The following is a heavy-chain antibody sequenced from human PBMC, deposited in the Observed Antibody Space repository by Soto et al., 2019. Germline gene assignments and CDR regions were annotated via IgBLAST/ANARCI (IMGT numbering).Heavy chain of an antibody. D-gene: IGHD3-3*01. Sequence: PGGSLKISCTGSGYSFTSYWIGWVRQVPGKGLEWMGIIYPNDSDTRYRPSFQGQFTISADNSISTAYLQWTSLKASDTAMYYCARAYDFWSGPFDYWGQGTLVTVSS. CDR2: IYPNDSDT. CDR1: GYSFTSYW. J-gene: IGHJ4*02. CDR3: ARAYDFWSGPFDY. V-gene: IGHV5-51*01.